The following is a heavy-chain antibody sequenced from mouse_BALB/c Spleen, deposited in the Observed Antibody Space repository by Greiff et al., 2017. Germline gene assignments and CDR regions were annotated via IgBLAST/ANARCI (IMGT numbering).Heavy chain of an antibody. J-gene: IGHJ4*01. CDR3: ARPNWDYYAMDY. CDR1: GYTFSSYW. D-gene: IGHD4-1*02. Sequence: QVQLQQSGAELMKPGASVKISCKATGYTFSSYWIEWVKQRPRHGLEWIGEILPGSGSTNYNEKFKGKATFTADTSSNTAYMQLSSLTSEDSAVYYCARPNWDYYAMDYWGQGTSVTVSS. V-gene: IGHV1-9*01. CDR2: ILPGSGST.